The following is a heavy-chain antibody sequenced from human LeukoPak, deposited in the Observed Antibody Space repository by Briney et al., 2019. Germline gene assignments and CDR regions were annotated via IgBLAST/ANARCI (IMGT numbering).Heavy chain of an antibody. J-gene: IGHJ3*02. CDR1: GFTFSDYY. V-gene: IGHV3-74*01. D-gene: IGHD3-22*01. Sequence: GGSLRLSCAASGFTFSDYYMSWIRQAPGKGLVWVSRINSDGSSTSYADSVKGRFTISRDNAKNTLYLQMNSLRAEDTAVYYCAREGYYDSSGYRLNAFDIWGQGTMVTVSS. CDR2: INSDGSST. CDR3: AREGYYDSSGYRLNAFDI.